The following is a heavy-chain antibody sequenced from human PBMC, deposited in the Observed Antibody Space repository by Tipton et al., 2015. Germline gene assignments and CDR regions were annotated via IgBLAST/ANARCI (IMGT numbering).Heavy chain of an antibody. Sequence: LRLSCSVSSDSISKYYWSWIRQPPGKELEWIGYIQYSGSTNYNPSLKSRVTMSRDTSKNQFSLKLSSVTAADTAVYYCARHTPPLLLRFPPLGFDYWGQGTLVTVSS. J-gene: IGHJ4*02. CDR3: ARHTPPLLLRFPPLGFDY. D-gene: IGHD3-3*01. CDR1: SDSISKYY. V-gene: IGHV4-59*08. CDR2: IQYSGST.